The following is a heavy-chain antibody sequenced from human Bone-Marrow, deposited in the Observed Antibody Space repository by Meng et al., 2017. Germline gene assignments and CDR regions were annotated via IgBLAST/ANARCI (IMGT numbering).Heavy chain of an antibody. CDR2: INPNSGGT. J-gene: IGHJ4*02. CDR3: ARAALCGSGCYYYFDY. Sequence: QVQLVQSGAEVKKPGASVKVSCKASGYTFTGYYMHWVRQAPGQGLEWMGRINPNSGGTNYAQRFQGWVTMTRDTSISTVYMEVTGLKSDDTAMYYCARAALCGSGCYYYFDYWGQGTLVTVSS. CDR1: GYTFTGYY. D-gene: IGHD2-21*02. V-gene: IGHV1-2*04.